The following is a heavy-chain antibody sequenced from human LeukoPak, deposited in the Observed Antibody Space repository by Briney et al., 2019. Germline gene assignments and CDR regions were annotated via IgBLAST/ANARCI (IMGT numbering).Heavy chain of an antibody. V-gene: IGHV4-61*02. Sequence: PSETLSLTCTVSGVSISSGSYFWSWIRQPAGKGLEWIGRIYTSGSTNYNPSLKSRVTISVDTSKNQFSLKLSPVIAADTAVYYCARHVGGYCSGDSCYRAWFDPWGQGALITVSS. CDR3: ARHVGGYCSGDSCYRAWFDP. D-gene: IGHD2-15*01. CDR2: IYTSGST. J-gene: IGHJ5*02. CDR1: GVSISSGSYF.